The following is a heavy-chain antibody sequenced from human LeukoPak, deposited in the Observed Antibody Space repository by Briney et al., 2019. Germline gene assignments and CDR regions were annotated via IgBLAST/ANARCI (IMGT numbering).Heavy chain of an antibody. V-gene: IGHV3-66*01. Sequence: GGSLRLSCAASGFTVSSNYMSWVRQAPGKGLERVSVIYSGGSTYYADSVKGRFTISRDNSKNTLYLQMNSLRAEDTAVYYCARDYYGSGSYYFDYWGQGTLVTVSS. CDR1: GFTVSSNY. CDR2: IYSGGST. D-gene: IGHD3-10*01. CDR3: ARDYYGSGSYYFDY. J-gene: IGHJ4*02.